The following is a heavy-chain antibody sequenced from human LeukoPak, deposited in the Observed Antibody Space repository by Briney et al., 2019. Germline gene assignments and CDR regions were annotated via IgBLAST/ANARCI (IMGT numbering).Heavy chain of an antibody. CDR2: INHSGST. D-gene: IGHD5-24*01. J-gene: IGHJ4*02. CDR3: ARATEMATISYFDY. V-gene: IGHV4-34*01. CDR1: GGSFSGYY. Sequence: PSETLSLTCAVYGGSFSGYYWSWIRQPPGKGLEWIGEINHSGSTNYNPSLKSRVTISVDTSKNQFSLKLSSVTAADTAVYYCARATEMATISYFDYWGQGTLVTVSS.